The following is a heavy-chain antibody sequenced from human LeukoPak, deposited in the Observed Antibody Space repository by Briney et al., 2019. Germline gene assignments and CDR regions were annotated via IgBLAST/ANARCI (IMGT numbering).Heavy chain of an antibody. CDR2: IRHDGTTE. Sequence: GGSLRLSCAASGFTLTDYNMHWVRQAPGKGLEYVAFIRHDGTTEYYADSVKGRFTMSRDKSKNTLYLQMNSLRREDTAVYYCARGAAVAVELWGQGTLVTVSS. V-gene: IGHV3-30*02. CDR3: ARGAAVAVEL. D-gene: IGHD6-19*01. J-gene: IGHJ4*02. CDR1: GFTLTDYN.